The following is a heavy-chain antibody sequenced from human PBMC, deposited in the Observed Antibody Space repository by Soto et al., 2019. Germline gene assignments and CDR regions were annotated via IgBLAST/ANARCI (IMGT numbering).Heavy chain of an antibody. Sequence: QVQLVESGGGVVQPGRSLRLSCAASGFTFSSYAMHWVRQAPGKGLEWVAVISYDGSNKYYADSVKGRFTISRDNSKNTLYLQMNSLRAEDTAVYYCARGWDGGYVGNFDYWGQGTLVTVSS. CDR1: GFTFSSYA. D-gene: IGHD5-12*01. V-gene: IGHV3-30-3*01. J-gene: IGHJ4*02. CDR2: ISYDGSNK. CDR3: ARGWDGGYVGNFDY.